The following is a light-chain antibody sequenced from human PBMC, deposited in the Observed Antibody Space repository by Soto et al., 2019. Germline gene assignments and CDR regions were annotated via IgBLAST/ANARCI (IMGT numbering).Light chain of an antibody. V-gene: IGKV3-20*01. Sequence: EIVMTQSPATLSVSPGERATLSCRASQSVSSNLAWYQQKPGQAPRVLIYDASSRATGIPDRFSGGGSGTDFTLTISRLEPEDFAVYYCQQFSSYPLTFGGGTKVDI. CDR2: DAS. J-gene: IGKJ4*01. CDR3: QQFSSYPLT. CDR1: QSVSSN.